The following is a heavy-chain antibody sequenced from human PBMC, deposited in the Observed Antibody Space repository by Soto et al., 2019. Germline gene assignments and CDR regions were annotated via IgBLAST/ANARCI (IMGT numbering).Heavy chain of an antibody. Sequence: QVQLVQSGAEKKKPGASVKVSCKASGYTFTSYAIDWVRQAPGQRLEWMGWINAGNGNLKYSQKFQGRVTITRDTSASTAYMELSSLRSEDTAVYXXAXGXXXWFDXWGQGTLVTVSS. J-gene: IGHJ5*02. CDR3: AXGXXXWFDX. CDR2: INAGNGNL. V-gene: IGHV1-3*05. CDR1: GYTFTSYA.